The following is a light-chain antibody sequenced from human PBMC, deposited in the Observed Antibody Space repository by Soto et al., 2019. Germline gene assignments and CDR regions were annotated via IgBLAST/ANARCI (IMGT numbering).Light chain of an antibody. V-gene: IGKV1-5*01. CDR1: QSISSW. CDR3: QQYNSYPWT. J-gene: IGKJ1*01. CDR2: DAS. Sequence: DIQMTQSPSTLSASVGDRVTITCRASQSISSWLAWYQQKPGKAPKLLIYDASSLESGVPSRFSGSGPGTEFTLTITSLQPDDFATYYCQQYNSYPWTFGQGTNV.